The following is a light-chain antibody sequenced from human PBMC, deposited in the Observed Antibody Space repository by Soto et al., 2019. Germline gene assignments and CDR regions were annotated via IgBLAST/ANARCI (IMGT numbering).Light chain of an antibody. CDR2: DAS. CDR1: QTVNTS. J-gene: IGKJ5*01. CDR3: QQRGTSIT. V-gene: IGKV3-11*01. Sequence: IVLTQSPATLSLWPGETAVLSCRASQTVNTSLSWYQQRPGQAPRLLIYDASKRVPGIPARFSGSGSGTDFTLTSSSLAPEDFAVYYCQQRGTSITFGQGTRLDIE.